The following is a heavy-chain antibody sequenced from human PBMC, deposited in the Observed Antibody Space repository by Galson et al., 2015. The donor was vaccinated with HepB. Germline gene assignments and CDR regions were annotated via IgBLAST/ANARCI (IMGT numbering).Heavy chain of an antibody. Sequence: SLRLSCAASGFTFSSYAMSWVRQAPGKGLEWVSAISGSGSSTYYADSVKGRFTISRDNSKNTLYLQMNSLRAEDTAVYYCAKWPAVLRGTGGHYWGQGTLVTVSS. CDR1: GFTFSSYA. CDR3: AKWPAVLRGTGGHY. J-gene: IGHJ4*02. D-gene: IGHD1-14*01. V-gene: IGHV3-23*01. CDR2: ISGSGSST.